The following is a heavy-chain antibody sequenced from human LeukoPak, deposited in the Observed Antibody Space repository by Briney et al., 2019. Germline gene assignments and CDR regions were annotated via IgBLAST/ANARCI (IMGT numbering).Heavy chain of an antibody. CDR1: GGSFSGYY. CDR2: IYASGST. D-gene: IGHD6-13*01. Sequence: SETLSLTCAVYGGSFSGYYWSWIRQPAGKGLEWIGCIYASGSTNYSPSLKSRVTISVDTSKNQFSLNLISVTAADTAVYYCARDRRILGQQLAVAFDIWGQGTMVTVSS. V-gene: IGHV4-4*07. J-gene: IGHJ3*02. CDR3: ARDRRILGQQLAVAFDI.